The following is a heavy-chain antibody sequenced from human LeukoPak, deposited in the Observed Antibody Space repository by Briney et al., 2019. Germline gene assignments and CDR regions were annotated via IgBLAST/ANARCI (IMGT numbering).Heavy chain of an antibody. V-gene: IGHV4-30-4*08. J-gene: IGHJ4*02. D-gene: IGHD1-26*01. CDR3: ARVKYSGSYYGVDY. CDR2: IYYSGST. CDR1: GDSISSADYY. Sequence: SETLSLXCTVSGDSISSADYYWSWIRQPPGKGLEWIGYIYYSGSTYYNPSLKSRVIISADTSKNQFSLKLSSVTAADTAVYYCARVKYSGSYYGVDYWGQGTLVTVSS.